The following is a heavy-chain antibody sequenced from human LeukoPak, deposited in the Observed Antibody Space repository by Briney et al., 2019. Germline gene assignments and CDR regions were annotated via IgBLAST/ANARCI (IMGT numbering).Heavy chain of an antibody. Sequence: GGSLRLSCAASGFTFDDYTMSWVRQAPGKGLEWVSGINWNGGSTGYVDSVKGRFTISRDNAKNSLYLQMNSLRAEDTALYYCARVGRATSRAPPHYFDYWGQGTLVTVSS. CDR3: ARVGRATSRAPPHYFDY. D-gene: IGHD1-26*01. CDR1: GFTFDDYT. CDR2: INWNGGST. V-gene: IGHV3-20*04. J-gene: IGHJ4*02.